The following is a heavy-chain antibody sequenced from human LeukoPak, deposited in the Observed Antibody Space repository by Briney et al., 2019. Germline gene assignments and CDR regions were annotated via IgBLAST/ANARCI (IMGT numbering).Heavy chain of an antibody. CDR3: ARVFQLPFNYFDP. Sequence: SETLSLTCTVSGGSISSYYWSWIRQPPGKGLEWIGYIYYSGSTNYIPYLKSRVTISVDTSDNRFSLKLTSVIAADTAVYYCARVFQLPFNYFDPWGQGALVTVSS. V-gene: IGHV4-59*08. J-gene: IGHJ5*02. CDR1: GGSISSYY. CDR2: IYYSGST.